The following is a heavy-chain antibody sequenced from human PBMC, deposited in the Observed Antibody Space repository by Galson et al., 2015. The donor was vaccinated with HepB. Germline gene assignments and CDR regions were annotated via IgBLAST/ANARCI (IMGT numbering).Heavy chain of an antibody. Sequence: SVKVSCKASGYSFTNYDINWVRQAGQGFEWMGWMNPNSGNAGYAQKFQGRVSMTRNTSIGTAYMELGSLRSEDTAVYFCARRGYYFGSGTLIPFHYFYMDVWGKGTTVTVSS. D-gene: IGHD3-10*01. CDR1: GYSFTNYD. J-gene: IGHJ6*03. V-gene: IGHV1-8*01. CDR3: ARRGYYFGSGTLIPFHYFYMDV. CDR2: MNPNSGNA.